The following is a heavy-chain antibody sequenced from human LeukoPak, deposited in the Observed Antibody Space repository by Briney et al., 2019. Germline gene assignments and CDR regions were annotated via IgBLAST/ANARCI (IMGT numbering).Heavy chain of an antibody. J-gene: IGHJ4*02. CDR2: INPNSGGT. Sequence: ASVKVSCKASGYTFTGYYMNWVRQAPGQGLEWMGWINPNSGGTNYAQKFQGRVTMTRDTSISTACMELSRLRSDDTAVYYCARDIAVAGTGSDYWGQGTLVTVSS. D-gene: IGHD6-19*01. CDR3: ARDIAVAGTGSDY. V-gene: IGHV1-2*02. CDR1: GYTFTGYY.